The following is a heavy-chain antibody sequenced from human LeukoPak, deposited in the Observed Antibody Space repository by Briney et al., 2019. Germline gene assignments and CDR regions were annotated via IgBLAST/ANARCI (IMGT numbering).Heavy chain of an antibody. CDR3: ARRITGILAPFDY. Sequence: PSETLSLTCAVSGVSISSSHWWSWVRQPPGKGLEWIGEIYHLGNTNYNPSLQSRVTISVDKSKNQFSLKLGSLTAADTAVYYCARRITGILAPFDYWGQGSLVTVSS. J-gene: IGHJ4*02. V-gene: IGHV4-4*02. CDR2: IYHLGNT. CDR1: GVSISSSHW. D-gene: IGHD1-20*01.